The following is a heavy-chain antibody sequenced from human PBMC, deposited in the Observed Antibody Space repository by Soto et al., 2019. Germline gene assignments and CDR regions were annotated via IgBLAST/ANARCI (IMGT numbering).Heavy chain of an antibody. Sequence: ASVKVSCKASGYTFTSYGISWVRQAPGQGLEWMGWISAYNGNTNYAQKLQGRVTMTTDTSTSTAYMELRSLRSDDTAVYYCARVSISIFGVVIADDAFDRWGQGSLVTGSS. V-gene: IGHV1-18*01. CDR1: GYTFTSYG. J-gene: IGHJ3*02. CDR2: ISAYNGNT. CDR3: ARVSISIFGVVIADDAFDR. D-gene: IGHD3-3*01.